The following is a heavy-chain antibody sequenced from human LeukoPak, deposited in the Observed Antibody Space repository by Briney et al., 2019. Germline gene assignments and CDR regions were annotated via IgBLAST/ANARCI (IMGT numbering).Heavy chain of an antibody. CDR1: GYTFTSYG. D-gene: IGHD2-21*01. CDR3: ARDRANIVVARKAFDI. J-gene: IGHJ3*02. V-gene: IGHV1-18*01. Sequence: ASVKVSCKASGYTFTSYGISWVRQAPGQGLEWMGWISAYNGNTNYAQKLQGRVTMTTDTPTSTAYMELRSLRSDDTAVYYCARDRANIVVARKAFDIWGQGTMVTVSS. CDR2: ISAYNGNT.